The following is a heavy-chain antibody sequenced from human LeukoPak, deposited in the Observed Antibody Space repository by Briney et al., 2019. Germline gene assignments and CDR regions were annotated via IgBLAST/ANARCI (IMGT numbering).Heavy chain of an antibody. CDR1: GFTFSSYG. CDR3: AKDLGRRFLEWSPLDY. J-gene: IGHJ4*02. CDR2: IRYDGSNK. V-gene: IGHV3-30*02. Sequence: PGGSLRLSCAASGFTFSSYGMHWVRQAPGKGLEWVAFIRYDGSNKYYADSVKGRFTISRDNSKNTLYLQMNSLRAEDTAVYYCAKDLGRRFLEWSPLDYWGQGTLVTVSS. D-gene: IGHD3-3*01.